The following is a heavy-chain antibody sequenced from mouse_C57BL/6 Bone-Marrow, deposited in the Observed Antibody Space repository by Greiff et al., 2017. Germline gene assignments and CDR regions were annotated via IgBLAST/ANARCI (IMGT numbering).Heavy chain of an antibody. V-gene: IGHV8-12*01. CDR2: IYWDDDK. CDR3: ARRMGRFAY. J-gene: IGHJ3*01. CDR1: GFSLSTSGMG. Sequence: QVQLKESGPGILQSSQTLSLTCSFSGFSLSTSGMGVSWIRQPSGKGLEWLAHIYWDDDKRYNPSLKSRLTISKDTSRNQVFLKITSVDTADTATYYCARRMGRFAYWGQGTLVTVSA.